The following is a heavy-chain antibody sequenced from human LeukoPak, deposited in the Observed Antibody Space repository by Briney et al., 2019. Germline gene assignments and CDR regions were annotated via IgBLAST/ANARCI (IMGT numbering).Heavy chain of an antibody. J-gene: IGHJ5*02. D-gene: IGHD3-3*01. CDR1: GVTFSSYA. CDR2: ISCSGGST. CDR3: AKDPILEWLKWFDP. V-gene: IGHV3-23*01. Sequence: PGGSLRLSCAASGVTFSSYAMSWVRQAPGKGLEWVSAISCSGGSTYYAHPVKGRFIISRANSNNTPYLQITSLTAEDTAVYYCAKDPILEWLKWFDPWGQGTLVTVSS.